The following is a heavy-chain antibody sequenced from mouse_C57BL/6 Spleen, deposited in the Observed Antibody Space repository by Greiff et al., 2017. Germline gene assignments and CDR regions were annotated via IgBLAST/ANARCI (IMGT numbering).Heavy chain of an antibody. V-gene: IGHV14-1*01. D-gene: IGHD1-1*01. CDR2: IDPEDGDP. CDR1: GFNIKDYY. CDR3: TTLIRGYFGV. J-gene: IGHJ1*03. Sequence: VQLQQSGAELVRPGASVKLSCTASGFNIKDYYMHWVKQRPDQGLEWIGRIDPEDGDPEYAPKFQGKATMTADTSSNTAYLQLSSLTSDDTAVYYCTTLIRGYFGVWGTGTTVTVSS.